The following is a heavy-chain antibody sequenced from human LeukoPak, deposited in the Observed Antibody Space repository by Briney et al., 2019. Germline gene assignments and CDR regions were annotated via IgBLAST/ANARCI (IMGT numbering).Heavy chain of an antibody. CDR1: GFTFSSYW. J-gene: IGHJ6*03. Sequence: GGSLRLSCAASGFTFSSYWMSWVRQAPGKGLEWVAFIRYDGSNKYYADSVKGRFTISRDNSKNTLYLQMNSLRAEDTAVYYCAKQTLVVPAAPGYYMDVWGKGTTVTVSS. V-gene: IGHV3-30*02. D-gene: IGHD2-2*01. CDR3: AKQTLVVPAAPGYYMDV. CDR2: IRYDGSNK.